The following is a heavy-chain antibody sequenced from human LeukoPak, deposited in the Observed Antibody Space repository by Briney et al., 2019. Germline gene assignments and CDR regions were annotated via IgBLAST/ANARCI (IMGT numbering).Heavy chain of an antibody. CDR2: ISGSGVIT. CDR1: GFTFSSHG. Sequence: GGSLRLSCAASGFTFSSHGMNWVRQAPGKGLEWVSGISGSGVITYYADSVKGRFTISRDNSKDTLDLQMNSLRSEDTAVYYCARRTAPKYYDILTGYYTADRNFDYWGQGTLVTVSS. D-gene: IGHD3-9*01. CDR3: ARRTAPKYYDILTGYYTADRNFDY. V-gene: IGHV3-23*01. J-gene: IGHJ4*02.